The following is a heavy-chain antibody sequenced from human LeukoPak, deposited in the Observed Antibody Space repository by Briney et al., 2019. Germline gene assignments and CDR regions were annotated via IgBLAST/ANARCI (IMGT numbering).Heavy chain of an antibody. J-gene: IGHJ4*02. D-gene: IGHD4-17*01. V-gene: IGHV1-46*01. Sequence: ASVRVSCKASGYTFTSYYMHWVRQAPGQGLEWMGIINPSGGRTSYAQKFQGRVTMTRDTSTRTVYMELSSLRSEDTAVYYCAREDYGDRTFDYWGQGTLVTVSS. CDR2: INPSGGRT. CDR1: GYTFTSYY. CDR3: AREDYGDRTFDY.